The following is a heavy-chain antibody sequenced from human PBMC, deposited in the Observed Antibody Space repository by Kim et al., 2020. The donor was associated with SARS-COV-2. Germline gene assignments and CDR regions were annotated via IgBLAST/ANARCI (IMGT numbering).Heavy chain of an antibody. J-gene: IGHJ3*02. Sequence: SDTLSLTCTVSGYSISSAYFWGWIRQPPGKGLEWIGSIYHSGSTYYNPSLKSRVTISVDTSKNQFSLTLNSVTAADTAVYYCARDLPTGYGALHYAFDIWGQGTMVTVSS. CDR2: IYHSGST. D-gene: IGHD3-10*01. CDR1: GYSISSAYF. CDR3: ARDLPTGYGALHYAFDI. V-gene: IGHV4-38-2*02.